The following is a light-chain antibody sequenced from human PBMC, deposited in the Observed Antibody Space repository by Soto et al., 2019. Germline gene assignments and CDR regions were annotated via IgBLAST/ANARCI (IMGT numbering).Light chain of an antibody. Sequence: DIQMTQSPSTLSGSVGDRVTITCRASPTISSWLAWYQKKPGKAPKLLIYKASTLKSGVTSRFSGSGSGTEFTLTISSLQPDDCATYYGQHYNSYSEAFGQGTKVELK. CDR2: KAS. CDR1: PTISSW. J-gene: IGKJ1*01. CDR3: QHYNSYSEA. V-gene: IGKV1-5*03.